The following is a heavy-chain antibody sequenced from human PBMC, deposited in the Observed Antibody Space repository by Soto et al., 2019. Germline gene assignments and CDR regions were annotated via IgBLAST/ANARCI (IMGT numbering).Heavy chain of an antibody. Sequence: GGSLRLSCAASGFTFSNAWMNWVRQAPGKGLEWVGRIKSKTDGGTTDYAAPVKGRFTISRDDSKNTLYLQMNSLKTEDTAVYYCTTDPNIVLVPAAIPWGQGTLVTVSS. D-gene: IGHD2-2*01. V-gene: IGHV3-15*07. CDR2: IKSKTDGGTT. CDR3: TTDPNIVLVPAAIP. J-gene: IGHJ5*02. CDR1: GFTFSNAW.